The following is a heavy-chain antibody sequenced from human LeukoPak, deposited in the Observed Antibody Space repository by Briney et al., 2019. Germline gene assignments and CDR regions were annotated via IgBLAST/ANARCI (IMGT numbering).Heavy chain of an antibody. J-gene: IGHJ4*02. CDR1: GFTFSSYA. V-gene: IGHV3-30-3*01. D-gene: IGHD3-10*01. CDR2: ISYDGSNK. CDR3: AKEAALGSYYFDN. Sequence: GGSLRLSCAASGFTFSSYAMHWVRQAPGKGLEWVAVISYDGSNKYYADSVKGRFTISRDNSQDTLYLQINSLRAEDTAVYYCAKEAALGSYYFDNWGQGTLVTVSS.